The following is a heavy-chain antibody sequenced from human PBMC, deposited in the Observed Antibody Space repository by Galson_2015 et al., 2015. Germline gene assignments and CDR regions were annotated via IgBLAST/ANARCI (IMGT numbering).Heavy chain of an antibody. Sequence: SLRLSCAASGFTFGDYAMNWVRQAPGKGLEWVGFVRMKAHGGTTEHAASVKGRFTISRDDSKSIAYLQMNSLKTEDTAVYYCTRQGITRKFDIWGQGTMVTVSS. D-gene: IGHD1-14*01. CDR3: TRQGITRKFDI. CDR2: VRMKAHGGTT. J-gene: IGHJ3*02. CDR1: GFTFGDYA. V-gene: IGHV3-49*04.